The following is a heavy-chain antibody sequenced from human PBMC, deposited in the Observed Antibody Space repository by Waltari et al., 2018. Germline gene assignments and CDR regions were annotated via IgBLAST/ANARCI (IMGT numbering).Heavy chain of an antibody. D-gene: IGHD2-8*01. Sequence: QVQLVQSGAEVKKPGSSVKVSCKASGGTFSSYAISWVRQAPGQGLEWMGGMMLIFGTANNAQKSQGRATITADESTSTAYMELSSLRSEDTAVYDCARDGMGMSASWGQGTLVTVSS. CDR2: MMLIFGTA. V-gene: IGHV1-69*13. CDR3: ARDGMGMSAS. CDR1: GGTFSSYA. J-gene: IGHJ4*02.